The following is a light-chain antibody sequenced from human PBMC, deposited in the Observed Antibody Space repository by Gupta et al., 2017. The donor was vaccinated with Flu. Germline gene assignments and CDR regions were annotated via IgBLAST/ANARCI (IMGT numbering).Light chain of an antibody. CDR1: QGISNY. CDR3: QKYNSVR. V-gene: IGKV1-27*01. Sequence: DIQMTQSPSSLSASVGDRVTITCRASQGISNYLAWYQQKPGKVPKLLIYAASTLQSGVPSRFSGSGSGTDFTLTISSLQPEDVATYDCQKYNSVRFGPGTKVDIK. J-gene: IGKJ3*01. CDR2: AAS.